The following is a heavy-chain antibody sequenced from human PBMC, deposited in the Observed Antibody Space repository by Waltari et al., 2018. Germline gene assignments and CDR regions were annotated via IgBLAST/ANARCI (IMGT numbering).Heavy chain of an antibody. CDR2: IYYSGST. Sequence: QVQLQESGPGLVKPSETLSLTCTVSGGSISSYYWSWIRQPPGKGLEWIGYIYYSGSTHYNPSLKSRVTISVDTSKNQFSLKLSSVTAADTAVYYCARGDSSGYAGGFDIWGQGTMVTVSS. D-gene: IGHD3-22*01. V-gene: IGHV4-59*01. J-gene: IGHJ3*02. CDR3: ARGDSSGYAGGFDI. CDR1: GGSISSYY.